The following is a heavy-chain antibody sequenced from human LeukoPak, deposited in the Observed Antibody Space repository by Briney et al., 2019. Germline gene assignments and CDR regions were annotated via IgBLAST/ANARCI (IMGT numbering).Heavy chain of an antibody. D-gene: IGHD6-13*01. V-gene: IGHV4-4*07. CDR1: GGSISSFY. J-gene: IGHJ4*02. CDR2: IYTSGTT. CDR3: ARLRAAAGPYYFDY. Sequence: PSETLSLTCAVSGGSISSFYWSWIRQPAGKGLEWIGRIYTSGTTNYNPSLKSRVTMSVDTSKNQSSLKLSSVTAADTAVYYCARLRAAAGPYYFDYWGQGTLATVSS.